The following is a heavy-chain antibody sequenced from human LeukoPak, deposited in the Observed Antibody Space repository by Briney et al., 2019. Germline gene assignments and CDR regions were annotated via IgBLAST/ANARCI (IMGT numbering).Heavy chain of an antibody. CDR1: GFTFDAYA. Sequence: GGSLRLSCAASGFTFDAYAMHWVRQAPGKGLEWVSGISWNGGGMGYAVSMKGRFTISRDNAKNTVYLEMNSLSVEDTATYYCIRDFRSADLWGQGALVTVTS. V-gene: IGHV3-9*01. J-gene: IGHJ5*02. CDR3: IRDFRSADL. CDR2: ISWNGGGM.